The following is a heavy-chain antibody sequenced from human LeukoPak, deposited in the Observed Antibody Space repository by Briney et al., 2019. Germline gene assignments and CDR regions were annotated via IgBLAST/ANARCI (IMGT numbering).Heavy chain of an antibody. Sequence: SGTLSLTCAVSGGSISSNNWWSWVRQPPGKGLEWIGEIYHSGSTNYNPSLKSRVTISVDKSKNQFSLKLSPVTAADTAVYYCARVKYYGSGSYYNFDYWGQGTLVTVSS. CDR3: ARVKYYGSGSYYNFDY. J-gene: IGHJ4*02. CDR1: GGSISSNNW. CDR2: IYHSGST. V-gene: IGHV4-4*02. D-gene: IGHD3-10*01.